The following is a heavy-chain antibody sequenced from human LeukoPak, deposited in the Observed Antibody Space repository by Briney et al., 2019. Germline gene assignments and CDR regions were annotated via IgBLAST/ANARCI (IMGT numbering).Heavy chain of an antibody. V-gene: IGHV3-23*01. CDR3: ASPSPLRYFDWLSADAFDI. CDR1: GFTFSSYA. Sequence: GGSLRLSCAASGFTFSSYAMSWVRQAPGKGLEWVSAVSGSGGSTYYADSVKGRFTISRDNSKNTLYLQMNSLRAEDTAVYYCASPSPLRYFDWLSADAFDIWGQGTMVTVSS. J-gene: IGHJ3*02. CDR2: VSGSGGST. D-gene: IGHD3-9*01.